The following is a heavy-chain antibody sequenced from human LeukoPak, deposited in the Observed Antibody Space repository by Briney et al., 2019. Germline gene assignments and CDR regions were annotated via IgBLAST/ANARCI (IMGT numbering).Heavy chain of an antibody. D-gene: IGHD2-15*01. J-gene: IGHJ4*02. CDR3: ARGSRTLRGGYCDY. CDR1: GGSFSGYY. Sequence: SETLSLTCAVHGGSFSGYYWSWIRQPPGKGLEWIGEINHSGSTNYNPSLKSRVTISVDTSKNQFSLKLSSVTAADTAVYYCARGSRTLRGGYCDYWGQGTLVTVSS. CDR2: INHSGST. V-gene: IGHV4-34*01.